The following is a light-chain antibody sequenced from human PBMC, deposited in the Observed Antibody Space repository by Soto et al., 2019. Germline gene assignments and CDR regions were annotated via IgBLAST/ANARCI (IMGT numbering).Light chain of an antibody. V-gene: IGLV2-14*01. J-gene: IGLJ1*01. Sequence: QSVLTQPASVSGSPGQSITISCSGTSSDVGGYKYVSWYQQYPGKAPKLMIYDVSNRPSGVSNRFSGSKSGNTASLTISGLQAEDEADYYCCSYTSTSSYVFGTGTKVTVL. CDR1: SSDVGGYKY. CDR2: DVS. CDR3: CSYTSTSSYV.